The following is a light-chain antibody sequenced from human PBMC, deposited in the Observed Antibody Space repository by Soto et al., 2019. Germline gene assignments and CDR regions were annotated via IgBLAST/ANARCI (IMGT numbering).Light chain of an antibody. CDR3: QKYNSAPLT. Sequence: DVQMTQSPSSLSAFVGDRVTITCRASQGLAPYLAWFQQKPGKVPKLLIYATSTLQSGVPSRFSGSGSGTDFTLTVTSRQPEDVGTYYCQKYNSAPLTCGGGTKVEIK. CDR1: QGLAPY. J-gene: IGKJ4*01. CDR2: ATS. V-gene: IGKV1-27*01.